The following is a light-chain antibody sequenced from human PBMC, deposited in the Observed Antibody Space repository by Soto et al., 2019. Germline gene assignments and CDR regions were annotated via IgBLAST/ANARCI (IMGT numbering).Light chain of an antibody. J-gene: IGLJ2*01. Sequence: QSALTQPASMSGSPGQSITISCTGTSSDVGGSNSVSWYQQHPGKAPKLMIYDVTNRPSWVSTRFSGSKSGNTASLTISGLQAEDAADYYCSSYTSSTTVVFGGGTQLTV. CDR2: DVT. CDR3: SSYTSSTTVV. V-gene: IGLV2-14*03. CDR1: SSDVGGSNS.